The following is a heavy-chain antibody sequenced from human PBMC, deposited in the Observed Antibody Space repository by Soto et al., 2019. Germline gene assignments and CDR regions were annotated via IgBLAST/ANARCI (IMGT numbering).Heavy chain of an antibody. V-gene: IGHV4-31*03. CDR3: ARDKGEVLGYYYGMDV. CDR1: GGSISSGGYY. D-gene: IGHD3-16*01. Sequence: SETLSLTCTVSGGSISSGGYYWSWIRQHPGKGLEWIGYIYYSGSTYYNPSLKSRVTISVDTSKNQFSLKLSSVTAADTAVYYCARDKGEVLGYYYGMDVWGQGTTVTVSS. CDR2: IYYSGST. J-gene: IGHJ6*02.